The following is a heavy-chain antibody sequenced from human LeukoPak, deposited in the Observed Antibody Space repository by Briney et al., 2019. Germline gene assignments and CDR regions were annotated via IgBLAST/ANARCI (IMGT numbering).Heavy chain of an antibody. CDR1: GFTFDDYG. CDR3: TRDQFGTRLD. J-gene: IGHJ4*02. Sequence: GGSLRLSCAASGFTFDDYGMSWVRQAPGKGLEWVSGINWNGGSTGYADSVKGRFTITRDNAKNSLYLQMNNLRAEDTAVYYCTRDQFGTRLDWGQGTLVTVSS. D-gene: IGHD1-1*01. V-gene: IGHV3-20*04. CDR2: INWNGGST.